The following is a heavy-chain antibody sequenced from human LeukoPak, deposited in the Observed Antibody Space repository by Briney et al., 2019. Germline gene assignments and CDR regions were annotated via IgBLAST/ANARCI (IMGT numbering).Heavy chain of an antibody. V-gene: IGHV3-48*03. J-gene: IGHJ4*02. CDR2: VSGNGDTI. D-gene: IGHD3-16*01. Sequence: GGSLRLSCAASGFTFSSYEMNWVRQAPGKGLEWVSYVSGNGDTIYYAESVRGRFTISRDNAKNSLYLQMNSLRGEGTAVYYCVSAYGGLLDYWGQGTLVTVSS. CDR3: VSAYGGLLDY. CDR1: GFTFSSYE.